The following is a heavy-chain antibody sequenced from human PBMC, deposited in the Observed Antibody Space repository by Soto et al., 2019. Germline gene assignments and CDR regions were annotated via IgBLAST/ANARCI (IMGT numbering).Heavy chain of an antibody. CDR3: AGFVVPASRNSDFDY. CDR1: GISVSTSDYY. Sequence: PSETLSLTCTVPGISVSTSDYYWGWVRQPPGKGLDWIGNIYYSGSTFYNPSLRSRVTISVDTSKNQFSLKLNSVTAADTAVYFCAGFVVPASRNSDFDYWGQGTLVTVSS. V-gene: IGHV4-39*01. D-gene: IGHD2-15*01. J-gene: IGHJ4*02. CDR2: IYYSGST.